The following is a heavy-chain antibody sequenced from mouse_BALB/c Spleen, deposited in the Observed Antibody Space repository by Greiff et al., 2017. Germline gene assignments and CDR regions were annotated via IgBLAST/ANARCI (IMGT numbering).Heavy chain of an antibody. CDR1: GFTFTDYY. D-gene: IGHD1-1*01. CDR3: ARDMGGYYGNAMDY. Sequence: DVKLVESGGGLVQPGGSLRLSCATSGFTFTDYYMSWVRQPPGKALEWLGFIRNKANGYTTEYSASVKGRFTISRDNSQSILYLQMNTLRAEDSATYYCARDMGGYYGNAMDYWGQGTSVTVSS. V-gene: IGHV7-3*02. J-gene: IGHJ4*01. CDR2: IRNKANGYTT.